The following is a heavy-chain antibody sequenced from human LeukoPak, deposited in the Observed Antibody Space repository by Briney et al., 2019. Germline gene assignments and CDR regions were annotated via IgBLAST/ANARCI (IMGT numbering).Heavy chain of an antibody. D-gene: IGHD2-2*01. Sequence: GSLRLSCAASGFTFSSYGMHWVRQAPGKGLEWVAVIWYDGSNKYYADSVKGRFTVSRDNSKNTLYLQMNSLRAEDTAVYYCARDQTRQLVDYWGQGTLVTVSS. CDR1: GFTFSSYG. CDR3: ARDQTRQLVDY. J-gene: IGHJ4*02. V-gene: IGHV3-33*01. CDR2: IWYDGSNK.